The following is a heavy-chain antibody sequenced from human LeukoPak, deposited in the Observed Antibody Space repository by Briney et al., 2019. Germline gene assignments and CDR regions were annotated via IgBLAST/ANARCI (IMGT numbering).Heavy chain of an antibody. V-gene: IGHV3-21*01. CDR2: ITSSSNYI. CDR1: GFTFSYYS. Sequence: GVALRLSCAASGFTFSYYSMNWVRQAPGKGLEWVSFITSSSNYIYYAHSVKGRFTISRDNVKNSLYLQMNSLRAEDTAVYYCARDRGTLDAFDIWGQGTMVTVSS. CDR3: ARDRGTLDAFDI. J-gene: IGHJ3*02.